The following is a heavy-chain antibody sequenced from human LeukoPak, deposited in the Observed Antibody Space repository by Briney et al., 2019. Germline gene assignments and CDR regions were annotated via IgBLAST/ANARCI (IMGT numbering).Heavy chain of an antibody. V-gene: IGHV4-59*01. D-gene: IGHD6-19*01. CDR1: GGSISSYY. CDR3: ARASSGWYNWLAP. J-gene: IGHJ5*02. CDR2: MYYSGRT. Sequence: SEALSLTCSVAGGSISSYYWSWFRQSPGKGLEGIGYMYYSGRTNYNPSLKSRVTISVDTPKSQFSLKLSSVTAADTAVYYCARASSGWYNWLAPWGQGTLVTVSS.